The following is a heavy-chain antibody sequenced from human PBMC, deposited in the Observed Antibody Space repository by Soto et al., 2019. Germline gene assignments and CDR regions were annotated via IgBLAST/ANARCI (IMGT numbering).Heavy chain of an antibody. CDR1: GYTFTNYY. CDR2: IYPSGGST. CDR3: ARDFSGPMDY. V-gene: IGHV1-46*01. Sequence: GASVKVSFKASGYTFTNYYMHWVRQAPGQVLEWMGIIYPSGGSTRNAQKFQGRVTMTRDTSTSTVYMELSSLRSEDTAVYYCARDFSGPMDYWGRGTLVTVSS. D-gene: IGHD3-10*01. J-gene: IGHJ4*02.